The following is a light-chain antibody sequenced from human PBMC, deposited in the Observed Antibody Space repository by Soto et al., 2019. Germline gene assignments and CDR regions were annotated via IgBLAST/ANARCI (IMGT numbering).Light chain of an antibody. CDR3: SLYAGSNNVV. V-gene: IGLV2-8*01. CDR2: EVS. Sequence: QSALTQPPSASGSPGQSVAISCTGTSSDIGAYKFVSWYQQHPGKAPKLIIYEVSIGPSGVPDRFSGSKSGNTASLTVSGLLAEDEADYYCSLYAGSNNVVFGGGTKLTVL. J-gene: IGLJ2*01. CDR1: SSDIGAYKF.